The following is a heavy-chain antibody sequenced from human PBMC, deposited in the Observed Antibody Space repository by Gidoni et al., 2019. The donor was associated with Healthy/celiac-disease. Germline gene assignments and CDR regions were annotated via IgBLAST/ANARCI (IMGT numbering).Heavy chain of an antibody. Sequence: EVQLVESGRDLFQPGGSLRLSCIASVFTLRTYDMHWLRQATGKGLEWFSGIGTAVDTQYLGSVKGRFTISRENARNALYLQMHSLTAEDTAVYYCTRGPFERAGAVPGTSDYYFYGMDVWGQGTTVTFSS. CDR3: TRGPFERAGAVPGTSDYYFYGMDV. J-gene: IGHJ6*02. V-gene: IGHV3-13*01. CDR1: VFTLRTYD. D-gene: IGHD6-19*01. CDR2: IGTAVDT.